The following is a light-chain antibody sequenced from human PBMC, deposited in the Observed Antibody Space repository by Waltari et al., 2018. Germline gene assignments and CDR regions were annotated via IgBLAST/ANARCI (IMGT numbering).Light chain of an antibody. V-gene: IGLV1-47*01. CDR1: NPNIGSNY. CDR2: RNH. J-gene: IGLJ1*01. CDR3: AAWDDSLSGYV. Sequence: QSELTQPPSASGTPGQRVTISCSGSNPNIGSNYVYWYQQLPGTAPQLLLYRNHRRPPGSPDPFAGSKSGTSASLAISGLRSEDEADYYCAAWDDSLSGYVFGTGTKVTVL.